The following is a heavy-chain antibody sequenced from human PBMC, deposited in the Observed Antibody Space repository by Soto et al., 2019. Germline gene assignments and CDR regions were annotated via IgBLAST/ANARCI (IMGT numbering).Heavy chain of an antibody. CDR1: GYTFNTFG. CDR2: VSGYSDKR. D-gene: IGHD2-8*01. V-gene: IGHV1-18*01. CDR3: ARGWVKYFGVNDF. Sequence: IQLVQSAGEVKRPGASVKVSCKASGYTFNTFGITWVRQAPGQGLEWMGCVSGYSDKRDYSRKLQDRITLTADPSTTTSYMELRSLTSDDTAVYYCARGWVKYFGVNDFWGQGPLVTVSS. J-gene: IGHJ4*02.